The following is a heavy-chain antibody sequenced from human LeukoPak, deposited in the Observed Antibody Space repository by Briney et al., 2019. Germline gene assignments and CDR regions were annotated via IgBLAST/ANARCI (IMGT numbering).Heavy chain of an antibody. CDR1: GFTFTSYG. CDR3: IAYNWNVESLIDC. Sequence: GGSLRLSCAASGFTFTSYGMHWVRQAPGKGLEWVAFIRYDGNKKFYADFVKGRFTISRDNSKNTLYLQMNSLKAEDTALYYCIAYNWNVESLIDCWGQGTLVTVAS. CDR2: IRYDGNKK. J-gene: IGHJ4*02. D-gene: IGHD1-1*01. V-gene: IGHV3-30*02.